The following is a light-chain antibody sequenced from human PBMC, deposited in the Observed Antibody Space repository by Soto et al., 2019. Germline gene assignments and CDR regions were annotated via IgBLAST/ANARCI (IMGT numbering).Light chain of an antibody. J-gene: IGLJ3*02. CDR2: SNN. Sequence: QSVLTQPPSASGTPGQRVTISCSGSSSNIGSNTVNWYQQLPGTAPQLLIYSNNQRPSGVPDRFSGSKSGTSASLAISGIQSEDEADYYCAAWDDSLNGPVFGGGTQLTVL. CDR3: AAWDDSLNGPV. CDR1: SSNIGSNT. V-gene: IGLV1-44*01.